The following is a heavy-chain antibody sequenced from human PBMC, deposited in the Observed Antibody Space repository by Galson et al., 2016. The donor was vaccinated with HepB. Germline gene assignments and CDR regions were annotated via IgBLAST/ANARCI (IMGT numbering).Heavy chain of an antibody. CDR1: GGTFSSYG. D-gene: IGHD6-19*01. Sequence: SVKVSCKASGGTFSSYGISWVRQAPGHGLEWMGGIIPIFGTTNYAQNFQVRVTITADESTSTAYMKLSSLRSEDTAVYYCARGHPVAGPPDTFDIWGQGTMVTVSS. CDR3: ARGHPVAGPPDTFDI. CDR2: IIPIFGTT. J-gene: IGHJ3*02. V-gene: IGHV1-69*13.